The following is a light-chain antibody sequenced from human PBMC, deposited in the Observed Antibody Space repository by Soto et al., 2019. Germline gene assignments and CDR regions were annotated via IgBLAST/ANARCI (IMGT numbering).Light chain of an antibody. V-gene: IGKV3-11*01. CDR2: DAS. Sequence: EIVLTQSPATLSLSPGERATLSCSASQGVSSYLAWYPQQPGQLPRLLIYDASDRATGIPPRFSGSGSGTDLPLTVRSLAPEDFAIYNSQQGSKRASWTFGTGNKVEIQ. J-gene: IGKJ1*01. CDR1: QGVSSY. CDR3: QQGSKRASWT.